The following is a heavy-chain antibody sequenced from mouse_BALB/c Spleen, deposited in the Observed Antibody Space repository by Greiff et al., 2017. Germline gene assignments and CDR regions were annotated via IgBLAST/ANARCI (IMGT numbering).Heavy chain of an antibody. CDR1: GFTFSSYG. CDR3: ARHYDYDGDY. Sequence: EVKLVESGGDLVKPGGSLKLSCAASGFTFSSYGMSWVRQTPDKRLEWVATISSGGSYTYYPDSVKGRFTISRDNAKNTLYLQMSSLKSEDTAMYYCARHYDYDGDYWGQGTTLTVSS. CDR2: ISSGGSYT. V-gene: IGHV5-6*01. J-gene: IGHJ2*01. D-gene: IGHD2-4*01.